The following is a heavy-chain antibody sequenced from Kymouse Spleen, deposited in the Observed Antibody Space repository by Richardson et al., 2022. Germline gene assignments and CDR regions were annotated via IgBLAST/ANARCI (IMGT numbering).Heavy chain of an antibody. V-gene: IGHV3-43*01. CDR3: AKAYGSGSLYYYYYYGMDV. CDR2: ISWDGGST. D-gene: IGHD3-10*01. J-gene: IGHJ6*02. Sequence: EVQLVESGGVVVQPGGSLRLSCAASGFTFDDYTMHWVRQAPGKGLEWVSLISWDGGSTYYADSVKGRFTISRDNSKNSLYLQMNSLRTEDTALYYCAKAYGSGSLYYYYYYGMDVWGQGTTVTVSS. CDR1: GFTFDDYT.